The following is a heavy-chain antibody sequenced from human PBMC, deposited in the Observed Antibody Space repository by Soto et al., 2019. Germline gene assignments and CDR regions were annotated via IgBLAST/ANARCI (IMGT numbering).Heavy chain of an antibody. J-gene: IGHJ4*02. V-gene: IGHV1-69*13. CDR1: GGTFSSYA. CDR2: IIPIFGTA. Sequence: SVKVSCKASGGTFSSYAISWVRQAPGQGLEWMGGIIPIFGTANYAQKFQGRVTITADESTSTAYMELSSLRSEDTAVYYCARVPDYDSSGYYGYWGQGTLVTVSS. D-gene: IGHD3-22*01. CDR3: ARVPDYDSSGYYGY.